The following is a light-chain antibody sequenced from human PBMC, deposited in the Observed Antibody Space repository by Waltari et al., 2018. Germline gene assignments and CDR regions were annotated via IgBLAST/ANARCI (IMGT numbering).Light chain of an antibody. V-gene: IGKV1-5*03. CDR2: QAS. J-gene: IGKJ1*01. CDR3: QQYHDFPWT. Sequence: DIQMPQSPSTLSASLGDSVTFTCRASQSIATNQAWYQHKPGKAPRHLIYQASTLENDVPSRFRGSGSGTEFTLTISSLQPDDVATYSCQQYHDFPWTFGPGTRVDI. CDR1: QSIATN.